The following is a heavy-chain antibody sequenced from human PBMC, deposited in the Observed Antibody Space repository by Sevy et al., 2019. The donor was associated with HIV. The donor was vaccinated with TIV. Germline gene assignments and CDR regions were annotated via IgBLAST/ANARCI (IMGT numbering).Heavy chain of an antibody. V-gene: IGHV4-4*07. CDR2: IYTSGST. CDR3: AREGYCSSTSCYFSNWFDP. J-gene: IGHJ5*02. Sequence: SETLSLTCTVSGGSISSYYWSWIRQPAGKGLEWIGRIYTSGSTNYNPSLKSRVTMSVDTSKNQFSLKLSSVTAADTAVYYWAREGYCSSTSCYFSNWFDPWGQGTLVTVSS. D-gene: IGHD2-2*01. CDR1: GGSISSYY.